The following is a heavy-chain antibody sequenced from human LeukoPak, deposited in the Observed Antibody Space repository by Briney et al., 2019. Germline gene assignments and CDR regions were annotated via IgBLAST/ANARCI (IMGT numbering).Heavy chain of an antibody. CDR3: ARGVPQSGYDGDY. D-gene: IGHD3-3*01. CDR2: INSNSGGT. J-gene: IGHJ4*02. Sequence: ASVKVSCKASGYTFTGYYMHWVRQAPGQGLEWMGWINSNSGGTKYAQQFQGRVTMTRDTSFSTVYMELSRLVSDDTAAYYCARGVPQSGYDGDYWGQGTLVTVSS. V-gene: IGHV1-2*02. CDR1: GYTFTGYY.